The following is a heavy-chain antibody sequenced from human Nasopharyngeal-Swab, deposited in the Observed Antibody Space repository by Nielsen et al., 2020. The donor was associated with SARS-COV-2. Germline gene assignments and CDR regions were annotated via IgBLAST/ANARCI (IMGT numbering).Heavy chain of an antibody. CDR2: ITNGGIMT. J-gene: IGHJ6*03. Sequence: GESLKISCAASGFTFTDYYMTWVRQAPGKGLEWVSYITNGGIMTYYADSVKGRFTMSRDNAKTSLYLQMNSLRAEDTAMYYCARGQKGSGSYWSRSYFYMDVWGKGITVTVSS. CDR3: ARGQKGSGSYWSRSYFYMDV. CDR1: GFTFTDYY. D-gene: IGHD3-10*01. V-gene: IGHV3-11*04.